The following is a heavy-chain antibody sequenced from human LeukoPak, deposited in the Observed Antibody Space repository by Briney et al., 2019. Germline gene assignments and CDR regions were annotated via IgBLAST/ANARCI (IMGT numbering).Heavy chain of an antibody. CDR2: INHSGST. D-gene: IGHD7-27*01. Sequence: KPSETLSLTCAVYGGSFSGYYWSWIRQPPGKGLEWIGEINHSGSTNYNPSLKSRVTISVDTSKNQFSLKLSSVTAADTAVYYCARRGWGFHFALDYWGQGTLVTVSS. V-gene: IGHV4-34*01. J-gene: IGHJ4*02. CDR3: ARRGWGFHFALDY. CDR1: GGSFSGYY.